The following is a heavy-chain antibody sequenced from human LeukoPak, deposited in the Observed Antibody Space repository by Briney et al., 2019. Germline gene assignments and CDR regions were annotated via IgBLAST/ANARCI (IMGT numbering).Heavy chain of an antibody. CDR2: INQDGSEK. V-gene: IGHV3-7*01. J-gene: IGHJ4*02. Sequence: PGGSLRLSCAASGFTFTGYWMTWVRQAPGKGLEWVAIINQDGSEKYYVDSVKGRFTISRDNTKNSLYLQMNSLRAEATAVYFCAGGGGWVFDLWGQGTLVTVS. CDR1: GFTFTGYW. CDR3: AGGGGWVFDL. D-gene: IGHD6-19*01.